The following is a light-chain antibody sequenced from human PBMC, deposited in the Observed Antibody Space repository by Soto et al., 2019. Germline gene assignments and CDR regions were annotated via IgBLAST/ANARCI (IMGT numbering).Light chain of an antibody. CDR2: GAS. J-gene: IGKJ1*01. V-gene: IGKV3-15*01. Sequence: EIEMTQSPATLSLAPAERVTLSCRASESVSTNLAWYQQKAGQAPRLLIYGASTRATGIPARFSGSGSGTEFTLTISSLQSEDFAVYYCQQYSIWRTFGRGTKVDIK. CDR3: QQYSIWRT. CDR1: ESVSTN.